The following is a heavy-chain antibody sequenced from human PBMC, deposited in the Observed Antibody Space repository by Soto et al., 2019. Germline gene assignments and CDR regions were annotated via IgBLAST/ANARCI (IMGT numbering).Heavy chain of an antibody. CDR1: GFTFSSYS. Sequence: GGSLRLSCAASGFTFSSYSMNWVRQAPGKGLEWVSYISSSSSTIHYADSVKGRFTISRDNAKNSLYLQMNSLRAEDTAVYYCARGLYYDSSGYWYYWGQGTLVTVSS. J-gene: IGHJ4*02. CDR3: ARGLYYDSSGYWYY. D-gene: IGHD3-22*01. CDR2: ISSSSSTI. V-gene: IGHV3-48*01.